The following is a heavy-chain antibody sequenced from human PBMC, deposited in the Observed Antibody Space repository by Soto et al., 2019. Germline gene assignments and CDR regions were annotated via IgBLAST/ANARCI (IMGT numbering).Heavy chain of an antibody. J-gene: IGHJ5*02. Sequence: GGSLRLSWAASGGTCSYYFVSWVRQAPGKGLEWVANIKAGGRYQAYADSVKGRFTISRDNAKRSLSLQMNSLTVDDTAIYYCVRGGGGGLFDPWGQGSMVTVSS. CDR2: IKAGGRYQ. D-gene: IGHD2-15*01. CDR3: VRGGGGGLFDP. V-gene: IGHV3-7*01. CDR1: GGTCSYYF.